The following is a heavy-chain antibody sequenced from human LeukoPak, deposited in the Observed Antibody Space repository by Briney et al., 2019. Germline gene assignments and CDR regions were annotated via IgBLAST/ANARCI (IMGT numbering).Heavy chain of an antibody. J-gene: IGHJ4*02. V-gene: IGHV4-59*08. CDR1: GGSISSYY. Sequence: SETLSLTCTVSGGSISSYYWSWIRQPPGKGLEWIGYVYYSGSTNYNPSLKSRVTISVDTSKKQFSLKLSSVTAADTAVYYCARGYSSSSGRPDYWGQGTLVTVSS. D-gene: IGHD6-6*01. CDR3: ARGYSSSSGRPDY. CDR2: VYYSGST.